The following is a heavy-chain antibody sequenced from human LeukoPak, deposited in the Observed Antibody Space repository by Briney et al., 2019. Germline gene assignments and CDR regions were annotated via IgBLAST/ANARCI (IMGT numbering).Heavy chain of an antibody. J-gene: IGHJ5*02. D-gene: IGHD1-26*01. CDR1: GFTFSSYS. CDR3: AREPIVGERWFDP. CDR2: ISSSSSYI. Sequence: GGSLRLSCAASGFTFSSYSMNWVRQAPGKGLEWVSSISSSSSYIYYADSVKGRFTISRDNAKNSLYLQMNSLRAEDTALYYCAREPIVGERWFDPWGQGTLVTVSS. V-gene: IGHV3-21*04.